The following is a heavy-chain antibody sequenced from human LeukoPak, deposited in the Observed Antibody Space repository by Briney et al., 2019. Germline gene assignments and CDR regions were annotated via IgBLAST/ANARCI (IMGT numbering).Heavy chain of an antibody. Sequence: GGSLRLSCAASGFSFSNYAMHWVRQAPGTGLEWVAVISYDGSNKYYADSVKGRFTISRDNSKNTLYLQMNSLRPEDTAVYYCARVEGSGTYHFDYWGQGTLVTVSS. J-gene: IGHJ4*02. CDR3: ARVEGSGTYHFDY. D-gene: IGHD3-10*01. CDR2: ISYDGSNK. CDR1: GFSFSNYA. V-gene: IGHV3-30*04.